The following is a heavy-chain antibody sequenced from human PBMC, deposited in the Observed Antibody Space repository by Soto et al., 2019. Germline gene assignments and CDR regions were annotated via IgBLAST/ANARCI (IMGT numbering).Heavy chain of an antibody. Sequence: ASVKVSCKVSGYTLTELSMHWVRQAPGKGLEWMGGFDPEDGETIYAQKFQGRVTMTEDTSTDTAYMELSSLRSEDTAVYYCETDKDLAVPPSAMWDYWGQGTLVTVSS. CDR2: FDPEDGET. D-gene: IGHD2-2*01. V-gene: IGHV1-24*01. J-gene: IGHJ4*02. CDR1: GYTLTELS. CDR3: ETDKDLAVPPSAMWDY.